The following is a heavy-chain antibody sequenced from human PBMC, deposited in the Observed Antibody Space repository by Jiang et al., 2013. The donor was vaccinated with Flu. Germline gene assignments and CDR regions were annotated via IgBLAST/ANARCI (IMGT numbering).Heavy chain of an antibody. V-gene: IGHV5-51*03. D-gene: IGHD3-10*01. CDR2: IYPGDSDT. CDR3: ARLSTGEAYDY. Sequence: GAEVKKPGESLKISCKGSGYRFTSYWIGWVRQMPGKGLEWMGIIYPGDSDTRYSPSFQGQVTMSADKSISTAYLQWSNLKAPDTVMYYCARLSTGEAYDYWGQGTLVTVSS. CDR1: GYRFTSYW. J-gene: IGHJ4*02.